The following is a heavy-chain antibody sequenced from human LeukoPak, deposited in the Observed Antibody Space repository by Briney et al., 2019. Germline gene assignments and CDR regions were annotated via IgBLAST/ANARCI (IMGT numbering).Heavy chain of an antibody. Sequence: GASVKVSCKASGYTFTSYYMHWVRQAPGQGLEWMGIINPSGGSTGYAQKFQGRVTMTRDTSTSTVYMELSSLRSEDTAVYYCARAWVVPAASPSYDAFDIWGQGTMVTVSS. V-gene: IGHV1-46*01. CDR2: INPSGGST. CDR3: ARAWVVPAASPSYDAFDI. J-gene: IGHJ3*02. D-gene: IGHD2-2*01. CDR1: GYTFTSYY.